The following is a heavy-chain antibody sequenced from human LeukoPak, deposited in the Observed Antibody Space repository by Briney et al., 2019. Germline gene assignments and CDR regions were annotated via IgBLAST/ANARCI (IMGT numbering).Heavy chain of an antibody. V-gene: IGHV4-34*01. J-gene: IGHJ4*02. CDR2: INHSGST. CDR3: ARGFGWGSNYFDY. D-gene: IGHD3-10*01. CDR1: GGSFSGYY. Sequence: SETLSLTCAVYGGSFSGYYWSWIRQPPGKGLEWIGEINHSGSTNYNPSLKSRVTISVDTSKNQFSLKLSSVTAADTAVYYCARGFGWGSNYFDYWGQGTLVTVSS.